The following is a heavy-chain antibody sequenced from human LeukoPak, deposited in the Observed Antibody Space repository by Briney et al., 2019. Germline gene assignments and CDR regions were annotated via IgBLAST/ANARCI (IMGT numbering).Heavy chain of an antibody. D-gene: IGHD3-9*01. CDR3: ARSGITLLWNWFDP. CDR1: GYTFTSYA. Sequence: ASVKVSCKACGYTFTSYAMHWVRQAPGQRLEWMGWINAGNGNTKYSQKFQGRVTITRDTSASTAYMELSSLKSEDTAVYYCARSGITLLWNWFDPWGQGTLVTVSS. CDR2: INAGNGNT. V-gene: IGHV1-3*01. J-gene: IGHJ5*02.